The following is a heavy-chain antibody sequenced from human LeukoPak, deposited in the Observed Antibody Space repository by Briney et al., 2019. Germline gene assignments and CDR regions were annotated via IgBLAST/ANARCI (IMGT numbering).Heavy chain of an antibody. CDR2: INSISTYI. D-gene: IGHD6-19*01. V-gene: IGHV3-21*01. CDR3: ARGVRVGDLDRGWLIHFDS. Sequence: GGSLRLSCAASGFTFSTYSMNWVRQAPGKGLEWVSSINSISTYIYTADSLKGRFTISRDNAKNSLYLQLNSLRAEDTAIYYCARGVRVGDLDRGWLIHFDSWGQGTLVTVSS. J-gene: IGHJ4*02. CDR1: GFTFSTYS.